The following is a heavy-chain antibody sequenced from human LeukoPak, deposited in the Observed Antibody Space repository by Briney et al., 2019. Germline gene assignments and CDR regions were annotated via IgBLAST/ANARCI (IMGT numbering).Heavy chain of an antibody. CDR2: IYYSGST. CDR1: GGSISSYY. J-gene: IGHJ4*02. V-gene: IGHV4-59*01. CDR3: AREGVAAAGKLDY. D-gene: IGHD6-13*01. Sequence: TPSETLSLTCTVSGGSISSYYWSWIRQPPGKGLEWIGYIYYSGSTNYNPSLKSRVTISLDTSKNQFSMNLISVTAADTAVYYCAREGVAAAGKLDYWGQGTLVTVSS.